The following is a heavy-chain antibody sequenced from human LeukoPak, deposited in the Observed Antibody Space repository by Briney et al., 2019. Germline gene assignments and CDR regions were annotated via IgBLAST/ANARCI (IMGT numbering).Heavy chain of an antibody. Sequence: PSETLSLTCTVSGGSITSYYWSWIRQPAGKGLEWIGRIYTSGSTNYNPSLKSRVTMSVHTSKNQFSLKLSSVTAADTAVYYCARMWFGEDQETNFGYWGQGTLVTVSS. D-gene: IGHD3-10*01. J-gene: IGHJ4*02. CDR1: GGSITSYY. CDR2: IYTSGST. CDR3: ARMWFGEDQETNFGY. V-gene: IGHV4-4*07.